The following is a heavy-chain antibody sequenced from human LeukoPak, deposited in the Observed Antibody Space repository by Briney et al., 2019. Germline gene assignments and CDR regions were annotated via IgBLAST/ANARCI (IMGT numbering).Heavy chain of an antibody. CDR1: GISLSNYA. CDR3: AKRGVVIRGILVIGYHQEAYHYDF. CDR2: ISERGGST. J-gene: IGHJ4*02. D-gene: IGHD3-10*01. V-gene: IGHV3-23*01. Sequence: GGSLKLSCVVSGISLSNYAMTWVRQAPGKGLEWVSYISERGGSTTYADSVKGRFTISRDTSLNTLYLQMNNLRAEDTAVYFCAKRGVVIRGILVIGYHQEAYHYDFWGQGVLVTVSS.